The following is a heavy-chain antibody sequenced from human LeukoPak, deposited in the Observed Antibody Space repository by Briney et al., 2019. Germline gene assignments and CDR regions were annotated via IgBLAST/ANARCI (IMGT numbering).Heavy chain of an antibody. V-gene: IGHV4-39*07. CDR3: ARDRYYDILTGSAQIDY. CDR2: IYYSGST. Sequence: PSETLSLTCTVSGGSISSSSYYWGWIRQPPGKGLEWIGSIYYSGSTYYDPSLKSRVTISVDTSKNQFSLKLSSVTAADTAVYYCARDRYYDILTGSAQIDYWGQGTLVTVSS. CDR1: GGSISSSSYY. D-gene: IGHD3-9*01. J-gene: IGHJ4*02.